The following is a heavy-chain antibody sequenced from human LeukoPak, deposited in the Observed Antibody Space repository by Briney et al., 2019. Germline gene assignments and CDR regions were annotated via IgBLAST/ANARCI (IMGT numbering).Heavy chain of an antibody. Sequence: SETLSLTCTVSGGSISSDYWSWIRQPPGKGLEWIGNIYYSGSTNYNPSLKSRVTISVDTSKIQFSVKLSSVTAADTAVYYCARDTLAAAGYYYGMDVWGQGTTVTVSS. V-gene: IGHV4-59*01. CDR2: IYYSGST. J-gene: IGHJ6*02. D-gene: IGHD6-13*01. CDR1: GGSISSDY. CDR3: ARDTLAAAGYYYGMDV.